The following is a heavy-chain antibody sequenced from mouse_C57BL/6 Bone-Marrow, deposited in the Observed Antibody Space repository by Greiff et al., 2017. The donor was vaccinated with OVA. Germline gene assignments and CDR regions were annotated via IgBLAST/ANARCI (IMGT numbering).Heavy chain of an antibody. J-gene: IGHJ1*03. Sequence: QVQLKESGAELARPGASVKLSCKASGYTFTSYGISWVKQRTGQGLVWIGEIYPRSGNTYYNEKFKGKATLTADKSSSTAYMELRSLTSEDSAVYFCARSLTTPGYFDVWGTGTTVTVSS. CDR1: GYTFTSYG. V-gene: IGHV1-81*01. CDR2: IYPRSGNT. CDR3: ARSLTTPGYFDV. D-gene: IGHD2-1*01.